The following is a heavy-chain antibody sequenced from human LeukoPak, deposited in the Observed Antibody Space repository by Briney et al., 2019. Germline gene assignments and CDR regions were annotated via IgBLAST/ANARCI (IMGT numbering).Heavy chain of an antibody. V-gene: IGHV4-59*01. Sequence: SETLSLTCTVSGGSISSYYWSWIRQPPGKGLEWIGYIYYSGSTNYNPSLKSRVTISVDTSKNRFSLKLSSVTAADTAVYYCARARGYCSSTSCYTGGYYCYYMDVWGKGTTVTVSS. D-gene: IGHD2-2*02. CDR1: GGSISSYY. J-gene: IGHJ6*03. CDR2: IYYSGST. CDR3: ARARGYCSSTSCYTGGYYCYYMDV.